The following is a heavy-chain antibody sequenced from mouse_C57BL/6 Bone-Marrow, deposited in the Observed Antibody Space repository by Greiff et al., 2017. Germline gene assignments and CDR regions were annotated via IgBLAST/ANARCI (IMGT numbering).Heavy chain of an antibody. D-gene: IGHD1-1*01. CDR1: GYTFTSYG. V-gene: IGHV1-81*01. Sequence: QVQLQQSGAELARPGASVKLSCKASGYTFTSYGISWVKQRTGQGLEWIGDIYPRSGNTYYNEKFKGKVTLTADKSSSTAYMELRSLTSEDSAVYFCARGGSYAAWFAYWGQGTLVTVSA. CDR2: IYPRSGNT. CDR3: ARGGSYAAWFAY. J-gene: IGHJ3*01.